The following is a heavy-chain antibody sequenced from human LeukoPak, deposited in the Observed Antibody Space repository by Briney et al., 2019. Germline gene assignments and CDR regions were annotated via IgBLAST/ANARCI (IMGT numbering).Heavy chain of an antibody. CDR2: INPNSGGT. J-gene: IGHJ4*02. CDR1: GYTFTGYY. V-gene: IGHV1-2*02. Sequence: ASVKVSCKASGYTFTGYYMHWVRQAPGQGLEWMGWINPNSGGTNYAQKSQGRVTMTRDTSISTAYMELSRLRSDDTAVYYCARVFPNSHYCSGGSCYSYYFDYWGQGTLVTVSS. CDR3: ARVFPNSHYCSGGSCYSYYFDY. D-gene: IGHD2-15*01.